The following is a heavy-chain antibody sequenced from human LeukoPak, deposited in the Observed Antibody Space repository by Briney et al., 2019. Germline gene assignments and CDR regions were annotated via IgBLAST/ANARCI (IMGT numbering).Heavy chain of an antibody. V-gene: IGHV7-4-1*02. CDR2: INTNTGNP. CDR1: GYTFTSYA. CDR3: ARLYDNQNYYYGMDV. Sequence: ASVKVSCKASGYTFTSYAMNWVRQAPGQGLEWMGWINTNTGNPTYAQGFTGRFVFSLDTSVSTAYLQISSLKAEDTAVYYCARLYDNQNYYYGMDVWGQGTTVTVSS. J-gene: IGHJ6*02. D-gene: IGHD3-10*01.